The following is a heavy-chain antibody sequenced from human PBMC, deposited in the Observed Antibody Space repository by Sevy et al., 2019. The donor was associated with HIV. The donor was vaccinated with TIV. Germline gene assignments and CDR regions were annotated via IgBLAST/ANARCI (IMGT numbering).Heavy chain of an antibody. V-gene: IGHV3-53*01. CDR1: GFTVSSNY. D-gene: IGHD2-15*01. J-gene: IGHJ6*02. CDR3: ARDGYCSGGSCYSGYYYYGMDV. CDR2: IYSGGST. Sequence: GGSLRLSCAASGFTVSSNYMSWVRQAPGKGLEWVSVIYSGGSTYYADSVKGRFTISKDNSKNTLYLQMNSLRAEDTAVYYCARDGYCSGGSCYSGYYYYGMDVWDQRTTVTVSS.